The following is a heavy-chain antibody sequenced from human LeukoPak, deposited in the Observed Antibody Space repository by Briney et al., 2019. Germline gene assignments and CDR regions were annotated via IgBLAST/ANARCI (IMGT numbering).Heavy chain of an antibody. Sequence: SETLSLTCAVYGGSFSGYYWSWIRQPPGKGLEWIGEINHSGSTNYNPSLKSRVTISVDTSKNQFSLKLSSVTAADTAVYYCARVYYDYVWGSYRASYYFDYWGRGTLVTVSS. CDR2: INHSGST. J-gene: IGHJ4*02. V-gene: IGHV4-34*01. D-gene: IGHD3-16*02. CDR3: ARVYYDYVWGSYRASYYFDY. CDR1: GGSFSGYY.